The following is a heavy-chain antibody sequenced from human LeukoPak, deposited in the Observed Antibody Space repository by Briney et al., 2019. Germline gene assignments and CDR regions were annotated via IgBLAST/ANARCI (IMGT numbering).Heavy chain of an antibody. CDR2: IRYDGFNK. D-gene: IGHD1-26*01. V-gene: IGHV3-30*02. CDR3: AKKAIVGATVDAFDI. CDR1: GFTFSNYG. J-gene: IGHJ3*02. Sequence: AGSLRLSCAASGFTFSNYGMHWVRQAPGKGLEWVASIRYDGFNKYYADSLKGRCTISRDNSKNTLYLQMNSLRAEDTAVYYCAKKAIVGATVDAFDIWGQGTMVIVSS.